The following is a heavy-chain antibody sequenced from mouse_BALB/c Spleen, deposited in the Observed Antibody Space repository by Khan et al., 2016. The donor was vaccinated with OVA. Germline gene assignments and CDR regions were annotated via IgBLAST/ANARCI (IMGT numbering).Heavy chain of an antibody. V-gene: IGHV1S136*01. CDR3: APGGSDDVSFVY. D-gene: IGHD2-12*01. CDR2: IYPFNDAT. CDR1: GYTFTSYV. J-gene: IGHJ3*01. Sequence: EVQLQESGPEVVKPGASVKMSCKASGYTFTSYVMHWVKQKPGQGLEWIGYIYPFNDATKFNEKFNGKATLTSDKSSSTAYMELSSLTSEDSAVYYCAPGGSDDVSFVYWGQGTLVTVSA.